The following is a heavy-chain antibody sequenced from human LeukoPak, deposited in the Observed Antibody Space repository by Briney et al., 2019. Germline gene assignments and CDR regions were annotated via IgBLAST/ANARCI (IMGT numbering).Heavy chain of an antibody. CDR3: ARTLWFGELPHLDV. D-gene: IGHD3-10*01. Sequence: PSETLSLTCTVSGGSISSYYWSWIRQPPGKGLEWIGYIYYSGSTNYNPSLKSRVTISVDTSKNQFSLKLSSVTAADTAVYYCARTLWFGELPHLDVWGKGPRSPSPQ. J-gene: IGHJ6*01. CDR2: IYYSGST. CDR1: GGSISSYY. V-gene: IGHV4-59*01.